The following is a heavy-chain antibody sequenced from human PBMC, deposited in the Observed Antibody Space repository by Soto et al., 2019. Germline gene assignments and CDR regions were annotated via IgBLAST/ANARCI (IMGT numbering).Heavy chain of an antibody. J-gene: IGHJ6*02. CDR3: ARVLYYGSGSYSPYGMDV. CDR2: VSTPFRTS. V-gene: IGHV1-69*01. CDR1: GVSFNNNG. D-gene: IGHD3-10*01. Sequence: QVQLVQSGAEVKKPGSSVKVSCKTSGVSFNNNGIGWVRQAPGHGLEWMGGVSTPFRTSNYARKLQGRISITADASTGTVNMELSSLTSEDTAQYYCARVLYYGSGSYSPYGMDVWGQGTTVTVSS.